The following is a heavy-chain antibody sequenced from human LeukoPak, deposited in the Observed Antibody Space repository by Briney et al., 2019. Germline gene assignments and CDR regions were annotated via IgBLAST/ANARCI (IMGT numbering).Heavy chain of an antibody. CDR1: GGSISSSSYY. J-gene: IGHJ6*03. CDR3: ARQNQQLVLYYYYYMDV. D-gene: IGHD6-13*01. Sequence: SETLSLTCTVSGGSISSSSYYWGWIRQPPGKGLEWIGSIYYSGSTYYSPSLKSRVTISVDTSKNQFSLKLSSVTAADTAVYYCARQNQQLVLYYYYYMDVWGKGTTVTISS. CDR2: IYYSGST. V-gene: IGHV4-39*01.